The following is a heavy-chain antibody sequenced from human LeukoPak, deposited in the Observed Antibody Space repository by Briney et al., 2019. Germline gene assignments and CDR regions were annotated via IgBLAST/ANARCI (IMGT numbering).Heavy chain of an antibody. J-gene: IGHJ4*02. Sequence: GGSLRLSCAASGFTFSSYGMHSVRQAPRKGLEWVAVIWYDGSNKYYADSVKGRFTISRDNSKNTLYLQMNSLRAENTAVYYCAMWIQVWKFDYWGQGTLVTVSS. D-gene: IGHD5-18*01. CDR1: GFTFSSYG. CDR2: IWYDGSNK. CDR3: AMWIQVWKFDY. V-gene: IGHV3-33*01.